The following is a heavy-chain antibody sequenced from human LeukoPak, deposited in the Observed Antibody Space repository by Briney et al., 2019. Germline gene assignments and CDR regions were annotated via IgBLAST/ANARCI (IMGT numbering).Heavy chain of an antibody. CDR1: GFTFDDYA. D-gene: IGHD6-19*01. CDR3: ARGRRPSAAGTSYYYYGMDV. CDR2: ISWNSGSI. V-gene: IGHV3-9*01. J-gene: IGHJ6*02. Sequence: GGSLRLSCAASGFTFDDYAMHWVRQAPGKGLEWVSGISWNSGSIGYADSVKGRFTISRDNAKTSLYLQMNSLRAEDTAVYYCARGRRPSAAGTSYYYYGMDVWGQGTTVTVSS.